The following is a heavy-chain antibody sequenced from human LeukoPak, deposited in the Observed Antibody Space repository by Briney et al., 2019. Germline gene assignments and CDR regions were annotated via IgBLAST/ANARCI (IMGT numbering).Heavy chain of an antibody. D-gene: IGHD6-19*01. J-gene: IGHJ5*02. CDR3: AKGPNSGWYGWDWFDP. Sequence: PGRSLRLSCAASGFTFSSYAMHWVRQAPGKGLEWVSGISWNSGSIGYADSVKGRFTISRDNAKNSLYLQMNSLRAEDTALYYCAKGPNSGWYGWDWFDPWGQGTLVTVSS. CDR2: ISWNSGSI. CDR1: GFTFSSYA. V-gene: IGHV3-9*01.